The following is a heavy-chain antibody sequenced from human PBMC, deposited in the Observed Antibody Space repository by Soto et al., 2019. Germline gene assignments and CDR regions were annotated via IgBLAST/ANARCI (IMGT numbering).Heavy chain of an antibody. CDR2: INGGNGNT. J-gene: IGHJ4*02. CDR3: ARDLGGWPDY. V-gene: IGHV1-3*01. Sequence: QVQLVQSGAEVKKPGASVKVSCKASGYTFTSYAIHWVRQAPGQRLEWMGWINGGNGNTKYSQKFQDRVTITRDTSANTAYMELSSLRSEDTAVYYCARDLGGWPDYWGQGTLVTVSS. CDR1: GYTFTSYA. D-gene: IGHD6-19*01.